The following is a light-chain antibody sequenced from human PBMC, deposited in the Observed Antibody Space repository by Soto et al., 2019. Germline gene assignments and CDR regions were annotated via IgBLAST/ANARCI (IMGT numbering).Light chain of an antibody. V-gene: IGKV1-5*01. CDR3: QQYNSYPWP. Sequence: IQMTQSPSTLSASVGDRVTITCRASQSISSWLAWYQQKPGKAPKLLIYDASSLESGVPSRFSGTGSGTEFTLPISNLQPDDFATYYCQQYNSYPWPFGQGTKVEIK. CDR2: DAS. CDR1: QSISSW. J-gene: IGKJ1*01.